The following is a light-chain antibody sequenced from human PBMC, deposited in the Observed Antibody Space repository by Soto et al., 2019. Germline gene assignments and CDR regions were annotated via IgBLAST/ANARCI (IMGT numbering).Light chain of an antibody. Sequence: IVLTQSPGTLSLSPGDSATLSCRASQSVRNNYLAWYQQRPGQAPRLLIYGAYNRATDTPDRFSGSGSGTDFTLTISRLEPEDFAVYHCQQYSRSPAFGGGTKVDIK. J-gene: IGKJ4*01. CDR2: GAY. CDR3: QQYSRSPA. V-gene: IGKV3-20*01. CDR1: QSVRNNY.